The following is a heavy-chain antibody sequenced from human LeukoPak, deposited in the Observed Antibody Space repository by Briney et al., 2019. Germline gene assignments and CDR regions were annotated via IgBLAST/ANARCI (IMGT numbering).Heavy chain of an antibody. V-gene: IGHV4-30-4*08. Sequence: SQTLSLTCTVSGGSISSGDYYWSWIRQPPGKGLEWIGYTYYSGSTYYNPSLKSRVTISVDTSKNQFSLKLSSVTAADTAVYYCARERVSDPLARYFDYWGQGTLVTVSS. D-gene: IGHD2-21*02. CDR1: GGSISSGDYY. CDR3: ARERVSDPLARYFDY. CDR2: TYYSGST. J-gene: IGHJ4*02.